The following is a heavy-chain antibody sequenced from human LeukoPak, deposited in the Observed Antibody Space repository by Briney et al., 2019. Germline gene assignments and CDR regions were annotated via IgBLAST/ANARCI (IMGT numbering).Heavy chain of an antibody. J-gene: IGHJ5*02. CDR1: GGSISSGGYS. Sequence: SQTLSLTCAVSGGSISSGGYSWSWLRQPPGKGLEWIGYIYHSGSTYYNPSLKSRVTISVDRSKNQFSLKLSSVTAADTAVYYCARGNTYYDILTGYGTNWFDPWGQGTLVTVSS. CDR2: IYHSGST. CDR3: ARGNTYYDILTGYGTNWFDP. V-gene: IGHV4-30-2*01. D-gene: IGHD3-9*01.